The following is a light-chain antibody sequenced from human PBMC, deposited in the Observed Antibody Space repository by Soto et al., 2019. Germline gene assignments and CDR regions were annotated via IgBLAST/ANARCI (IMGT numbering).Light chain of an antibody. CDR2: AHN. CDR1: SSNIGSGSD. CDR3: QSYDTSLSGPL. Sequence: QSVLTQPPSVSGAPGQGVTISCTGSSSNIGSGSDVHWYQQVPGTAPKLLIFAHNSPPSGVPDRFSGSTSGTSASLAITGLQAEDEADYYCQSYDTSLSGPLFGGGTKLTVL. V-gene: IGLV1-40*01. J-gene: IGLJ2*01.